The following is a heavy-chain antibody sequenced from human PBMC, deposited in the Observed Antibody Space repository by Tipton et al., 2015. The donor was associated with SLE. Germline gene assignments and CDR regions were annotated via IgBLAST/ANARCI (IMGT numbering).Heavy chain of an antibody. J-gene: IGHJ1*01. CDR2: IFYTGST. V-gene: IGHV4-39*07. CDR3: ARDYKVTNPDQENFQY. D-gene: IGHD4-17*01. Sequence: EWIGSIFYTGSTYYNPSLKSRVSFSIDTSKHQFSLKLNSVTAADTAVYYCARDYKVTNPDQENFQYWGQGTLVTVSS.